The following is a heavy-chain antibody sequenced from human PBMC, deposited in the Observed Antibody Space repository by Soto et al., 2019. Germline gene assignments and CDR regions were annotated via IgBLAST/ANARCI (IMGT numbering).Heavy chain of an antibody. CDR1: GGTFSSYA. D-gene: IGHD3-10*01. CDR2: IIPIFGTA. V-gene: IGHV1-69*13. J-gene: IGHJ6*02. CDR3: ARSYGSGSPRYYYYGMDV. Sequence: SVKVSCKASGGTFSSYAISWVRQAPGQGLEWMGGIIPIFGTANYAQKFQGRVTITADESTSTAYMELSSLRSEDTAVYYCARSYGSGSPRYYYYGMDVWGQGPTVTVSS.